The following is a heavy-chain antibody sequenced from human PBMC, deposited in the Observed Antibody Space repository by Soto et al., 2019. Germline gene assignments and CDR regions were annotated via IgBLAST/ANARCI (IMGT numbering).Heavy chain of an antibody. D-gene: IGHD3-22*01. CDR2: INHSGST. CDR3: ARGLGSYYDSSGYYYAFHSTYSGMDV. J-gene: IGHJ6*02. V-gene: IGHV4-34*01. Sequence: PSETLSLTCAVYGGSFSGYYWSWIRQPPGKGLEWIGEINHSGSTNYNPSLKSRVTISVDTSKNQFSLKLSSVTAADTAVYYCARGLGSYYDSSGYYYAFHSTYSGMDVWGQGTTVTVSS. CDR1: GGSFSGYY.